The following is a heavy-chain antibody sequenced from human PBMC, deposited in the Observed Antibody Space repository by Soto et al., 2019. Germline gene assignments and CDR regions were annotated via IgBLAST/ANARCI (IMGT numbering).Heavy chain of an antibody. J-gene: IGHJ2*01. CDR1: GITFSNYA. CDR2: MSYDGSDR. CDR3: AKALHRSSWVNGNFDL. Sequence: QVQLVESGGGVVQPGRSLRLSCAASGITFSNYAMHWVRQAPGKGLEWVALMSYDGSDRYYVDSVKGRFTISRDNSKNTLYLQMNSLRPEDTAVYYCAKALHRSSWVNGNFDLWGRGTLVTVSS. D-gene: IGHD6-13*01. V-gene: IGHV3-30*18.